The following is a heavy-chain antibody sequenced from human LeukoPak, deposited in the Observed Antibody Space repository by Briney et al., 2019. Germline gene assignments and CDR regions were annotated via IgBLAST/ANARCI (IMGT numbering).Heavy chain of an antibody. CDR1: GFTFISYW. CDR2: IKQDGSEK. J-gene: IGHJ6*03. D-gene: IGHD6-6*01. CDR3: ARADSSIAARLSRSSIFNYYYYMDV. V-gene: IGHV3-7*01. Sequence: PGGSLRLSCAASGFTFISYWMSWVRQAPGKGLELVANIKQDGSEKYYVDSVKGRFTISRDNAKNSLYLQMNSLRAEDTAVYYCARADSSIAARLSRSSIFNYYYYMDVWGKGTTVTVSS.